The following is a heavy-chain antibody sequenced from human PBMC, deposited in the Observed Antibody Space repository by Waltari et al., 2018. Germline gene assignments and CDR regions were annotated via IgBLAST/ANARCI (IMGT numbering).Heavy chain of an antibody. CDR2: ISGSGGST. D-gene: IGHD5-18*01. CDR1: GFTFSSYA. V-gene: IGHV3-23*01. J-gene: IGHJ4*02. CDR3: AKDVDTAMVTFFDY. Sequence: EVQLLESGGGLVQPGGSLRLSCAASGFTFSSYAMSWVRQAQGKGLEWVSAISGSGGSTYDADSVKGRFTISRDKSKSTLYLQMNSLRAEDTAVYYCAKDVDTAMVTFFDYWGQGTLVTVSS.